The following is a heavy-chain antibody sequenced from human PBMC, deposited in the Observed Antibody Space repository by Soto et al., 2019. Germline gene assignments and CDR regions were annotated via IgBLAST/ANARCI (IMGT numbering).Heavy chain of an antibody. Sequence: PSETLSLTCTVSGGSISSSSYYWGWICQPPGKGLEWIGSIYYSGSTYYNPSLKSRVTISVDTSKNQFSLKLSSVTAADTAVYYCARARMVTTVWFDPWGQGTLVTVSS. CDR1: GGSISSSSYY. D-gene: IGHD4-17*01. CDR2: IYYSGST. J-gene: IGHJ5*02. V-gene: IGHV4-39*07. CDR3: ARARMVTTVWFDP.